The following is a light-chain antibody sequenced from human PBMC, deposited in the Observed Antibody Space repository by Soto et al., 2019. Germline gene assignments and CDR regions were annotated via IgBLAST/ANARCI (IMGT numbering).Light chain of an antibody. CDR2: AAS. J-gene: IGKJ1*01. CDR3: QQLHSSPRT. Sequence: DIQMTQSPSSLSASVGDRVTITCRASQSISSYLDWYQQKPGKAPKLLIYAASSLQSGVPSRFSGSGSGTAFTLTISSLQPEDFATYYCQQLHSSPRTFGQGTKVEIK. CDR1: QSISSY. V-gene: IGKV1-39*01.